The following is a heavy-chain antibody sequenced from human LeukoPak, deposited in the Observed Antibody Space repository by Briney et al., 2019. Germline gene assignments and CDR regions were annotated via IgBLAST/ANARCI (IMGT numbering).Heavy chain of an antibody. D-gene: IGHD3-16*01. V-gene: IGHV4-34*01. J-gene: IGHJ5*02. CDR2: INHSGST. Sequence: PSETLSLTCAVYGGSFSGYYWSWIRQPPGKGLEWIGEINHSGSTNYNPSLKSRVTISVDTSKNQFSLKLSSVTAADTAVYYCASRPHSDYLGGNWFDPWGQGTLVTVSS. CDR3: ASRPHSDYLGGNWFDP. CDR1: GGSFSGYY.